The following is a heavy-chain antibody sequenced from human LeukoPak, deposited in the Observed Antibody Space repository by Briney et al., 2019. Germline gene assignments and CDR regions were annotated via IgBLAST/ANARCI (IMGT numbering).Heavy chain of an antibody. CDR3: AREGHANDYFDY. Sequence: ASVKVSCKASGYSFIGNCMHWVRQAPGQGLEWMGWINPSTGAINSAQEFRGRVSLTRDTSITTAYMELSRLTSDDTAIYYCAREGHANDYFDYWGQGTRVTVSS. V-gene: IGHV1-2*02. CDR1: GYSFIGNC. J-gene: IGHJ4*02. CDR2: INPSTGAI. D-gene: IGHD3-16*01.